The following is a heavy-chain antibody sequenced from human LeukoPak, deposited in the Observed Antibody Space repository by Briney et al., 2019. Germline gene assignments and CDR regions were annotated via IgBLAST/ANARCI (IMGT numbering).Heavy chain of an antibody. V-gene: IGHV4-59*01. CDR1: GGSISSYY. CDR2: IYYSGST. D-gene: IGHD1-26*01. CDR3: ARTLSGCYRDYYYYYGMDV. Sequence: SETLSLTCTVSGGSISSYYWSWIRQPPGKGLEWIGYIYYSGSTNYNPSLKSRVTISVDTSKNQFSLKLSSVTAADTAVYYCARTLSGCYRDYYYYYGMDVWGQGTTVTVSS. J-gene: IGHJ6*02.